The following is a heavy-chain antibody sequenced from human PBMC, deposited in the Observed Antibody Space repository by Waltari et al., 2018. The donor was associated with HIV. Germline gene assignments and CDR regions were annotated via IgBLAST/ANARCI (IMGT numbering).Heavy chain of an antibody. CDR3: ARGSTGRLQARGGYFGLDV. D-gene: IGHD4-4*01. V-gene: IGHV3-66*02. CDR1: GFTVSHNF. J-gene: IGHJ6*02. CDR2: IYSSGKI. Sequence: EVQVVDSGGDLVQPGQSLRLSCAASGFTVSHNFVTWVRQAPGKGLGCVSVIYSSGKIDYSYSAKGRVIMSRDSSKNTVYLQMNSLRMGDTAVYYCARGSTGRLQARGGYFGLDVWGQGTTVTVSS.